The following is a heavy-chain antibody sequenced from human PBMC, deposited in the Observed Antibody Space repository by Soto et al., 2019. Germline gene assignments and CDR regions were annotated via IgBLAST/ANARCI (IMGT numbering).Heavy chain of an antibody. Sequence: LSLTCLVSGFPISSPYSWGWIRQPPGSGLEWIGSISHTGTTSYSPSLTSRVSISVDTSKNQVSLKLTSVTAADTAVYFCARVTMVIRDSPPFGVDVWGHGTTVTLSS. J-gene: IGHJ6*02. V-gene: IGHV4-38-2*02. D-gene: IGHD4-17*01. CDR1: GFPISSPYS. CDR3: ARVTMVIRDSPPFGVDV. CDR2: ISHTGTT.